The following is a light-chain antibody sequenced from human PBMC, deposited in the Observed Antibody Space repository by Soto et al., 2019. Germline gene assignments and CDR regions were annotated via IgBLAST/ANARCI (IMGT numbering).Light chain of an antibody. CDR1: QRVSSN. J-gene: IGKJ3*01. V-gene: IGKV3-15*01. Sequence: EIVMTQSPATLSVSPGERATLSCRASQRVSSNLAWYQQKPGQAPRLLIYGASTRATGIPARFSGSGSGTEFTLTISSLQYEDFAVYYCQQYNNWPPLFTFGPGTKVDIK. CDR2: GAS. CDR3: QQYNNWPPLFT.